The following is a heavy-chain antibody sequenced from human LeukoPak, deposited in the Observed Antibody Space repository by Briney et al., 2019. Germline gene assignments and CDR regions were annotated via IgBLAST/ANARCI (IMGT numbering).Heavy chain of an antibody. CDR3: ARGSGYSYGYFDY. J-gene: IGHJ4*02. V-gene: IGHV3-48*03. D-gene: IGHD5-18*01. CDR2: ISSSGSTI. Sequence: GGSLRLSCAASGFTFSSYEMNWVRQAPGKGLEWASYISSSGSTIYYADSVKGRFTISRDNAKNSLYLQMNSPRAEDTAVYYCARGSGYSYGYFDYWGQGTLVTVSS. CDR1: GFTFSSYE.